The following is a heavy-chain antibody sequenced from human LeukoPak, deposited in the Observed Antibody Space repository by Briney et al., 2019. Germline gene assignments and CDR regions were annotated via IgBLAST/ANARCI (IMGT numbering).Heavy chain of an antibody. CDR3: ARHSGTGYGMDV. D-gene: IGHD1-1*01. CDR2: IYYSGST. J-gene: IGHJ6*02. Sequence: SETLSLTCTVSGGSISSYYWSWIRQPPGKGLEWIGYIYYSGSTNYNPSLKSRVTISVDTSKNQFSLKLSSVTAADTAVYYCARHSGTGYGMDVWGQGTTVTVSS. CDR1: GGSISSYY. V-gene: IGHV4-59*08.